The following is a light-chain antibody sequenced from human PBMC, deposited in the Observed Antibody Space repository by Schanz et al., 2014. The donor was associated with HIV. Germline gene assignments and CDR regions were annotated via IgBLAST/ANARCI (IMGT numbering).Light chain of an antibody. Sequence: QSVLTQPPSVSAAPGQKVIISCSGDTFNIGNNYVSWYQQLPSTAPKALIYENDRRTSGISDRFSASKSGTSATLAIAGLQTDDEGDYFCGTWDSSLSVVLFGGGTKLTVL. V-gene: IGLV1-51*01. CDR3: GTWDSSLSVVL. J-gene: IGLJ2*01. CDR2: END. CDR1: TFNIGNNY.